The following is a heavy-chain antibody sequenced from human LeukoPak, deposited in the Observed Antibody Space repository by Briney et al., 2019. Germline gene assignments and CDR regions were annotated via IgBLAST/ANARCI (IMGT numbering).Heavy chain of an antibody. D-gene: IGHD3-22*01. CDR3: AKDVYYDSSGSSY. J-gene: IGHJ4*02. CDR2: TNTDGSST. CDR1: GFTFSNYW. V-gene: IGHV3-74*01. Sequence: PGGSLRLSCAASGFTFSNYWMYWVRQAPGKGLVWVSRTNTDGSSTTYADLVKGRFTISRDSAKNTLYLQMNSLRADDTAVYYCAKDVYYDSSGSSYWGQGTLVTVSS.